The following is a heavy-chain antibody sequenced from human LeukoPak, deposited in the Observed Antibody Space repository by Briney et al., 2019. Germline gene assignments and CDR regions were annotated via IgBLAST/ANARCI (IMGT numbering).Heavy chain of an antibody. CDR3: ARAGAYTYGFDY. D-gene: IGHD5-18*01. Sequence: ASVKVSCKASGYKFSSYGISWVRQAPGQGLEWMGWISAYNGNTNYAQNSQGRVTMTTDTSTSTAYMELRGLRSDDTAVYYCARAGAYTYGFDYWGQGTLVTVSS. CDR1: GYKFSSYG. V-gene: IGHV1-18*01. J-gene: IGHJ4*02. CDR2: ISAYNGNT.